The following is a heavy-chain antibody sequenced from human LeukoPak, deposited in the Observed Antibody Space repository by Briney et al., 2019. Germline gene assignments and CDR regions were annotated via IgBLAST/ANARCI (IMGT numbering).Heavy chain of an antibody. V-gene: IGHV3-23*01. CDR2: ISGSGGST. CDR1: GFTFSSYA. J-gene: IGHJ4*02. Sequence: PGGSLRLSCAASGFTFSSYAMSWVRQAPGKGLEWVSAISGSGGSTYYADSVKGRFTISRDNSKNTLYLQMNSLRAEDTAVYYCAEDQGSGGLVDYWGQGTLVTVSS. CDR3: AEDQGSGGLVDY. D-gene: IGHD3-10*01.